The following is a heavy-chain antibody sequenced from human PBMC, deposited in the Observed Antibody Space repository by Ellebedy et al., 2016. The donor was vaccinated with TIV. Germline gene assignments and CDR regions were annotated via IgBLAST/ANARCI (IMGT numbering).Heavy chain of an antibody. J-gene: IGHJ6*02. Sequence: SETLSLXXAVYGGSFSGYYWSWIRQPPGKGLEWIGEINHSGSTNYNPSLKSRVTISVDTSKNQFSLKLSSVTAADTAVYYCARDKLSGYDTHRDYYYYYGMDVWGQGATVTVSS. D-gene: IGHD5-12*01. CDR3: ARDKLSGYDTHRDYYYYYGMDV. CDR1: GGSFSGYY. CDR2: INHSGST. V-gene: IGHV4-34*01.